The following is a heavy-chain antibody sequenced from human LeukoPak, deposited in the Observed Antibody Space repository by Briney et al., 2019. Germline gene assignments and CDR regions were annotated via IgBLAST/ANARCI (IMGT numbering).Heavy chain of an antibody. V-gene: IGHV1-69*05. J-gene: IGHJ4*02. Sequence: ASVKVSCKASGGTFSSYAISWVRQAPGQGLEWMGGIIPIFGTANYAQKFQGRVTITTDESTSTAYMELSSLRSEDTAVYYCASLCSSTSCYDYWGQGTLVTVSS. CDR1: GGTFSSYA. CDR3: ASLCSSTSCYDY. D-gene: IGHD2-2*01. CDR2: IIPIFGTA.